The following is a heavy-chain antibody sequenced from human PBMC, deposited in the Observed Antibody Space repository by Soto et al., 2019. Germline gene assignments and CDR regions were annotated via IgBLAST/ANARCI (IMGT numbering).Heavy chain of an antibody. J-gene: IGHJ6*03. CDR3: ARGWFGPDV. D-gene: IGHD3-10*01. V-gene: IGHV3-74*01. CDR2: IDKVGTDS. Sequence: EVQLVESGGGLVQPGGSLRLSCAASEFTFSGRSVHWVRQAPGKGLVWVSGIDKVGTDSTYADSVKGRFTSSRDNAKNTVYLEMNRLRVEDTAVYYCARGWFGPDVWGKGTTVTVSS. CDR1: EFTFSGRS.